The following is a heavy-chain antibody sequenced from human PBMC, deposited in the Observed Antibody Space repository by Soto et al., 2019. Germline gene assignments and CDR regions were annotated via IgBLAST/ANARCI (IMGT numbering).Heavy chain of an antibody. D-gene: IGHD6-13*01. CDR3: ATPQSSSWFYFDY. Sequence: EVQLLESGGGLVQPGGSLRLSCAASGFTFSSYAMSWVRQAPGKGLEWVSAISGSGGSTYYADSVKGRFTISRDNSKNTLYLQMNSLRAGDTAVYYCATPQSSSWFYFDYWGQGTLVTVSS. CDR1: GFTFSSYA. J-gene: IGHJ4*02. CDR2: ISGSGGST. V-gene: IGHV3-23*01.